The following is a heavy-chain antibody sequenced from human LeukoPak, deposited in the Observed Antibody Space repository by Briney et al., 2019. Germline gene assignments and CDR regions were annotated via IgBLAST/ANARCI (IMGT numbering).Heavy chain of an antibody. J-gene: IGHJ4*02. CDR2: ISSDGDST. CDR1: GFTFNSYA. D-gene: IGHD2-2*02. Sequence: VGSLRLSCAASGFTFNSYAMQWVRQAPGKGLEYVSGISSDGDSTYYANSVKGRFIISRDNSKNMLYLQMGSLRAEDMAMYYCARADCSSSSCYTVAYWGQGTLVTVSS. V-gene: IGHV3-64*01. CDR3: ARADCSSSSCYTVAY.